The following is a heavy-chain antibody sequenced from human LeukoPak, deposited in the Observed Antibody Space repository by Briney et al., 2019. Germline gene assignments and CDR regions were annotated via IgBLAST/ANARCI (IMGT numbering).Heavy chain of an antibody. CDR3: ARDREEDYYMDV. CDR1: GFTYNYYS. J-gene: IGHJ6*03. CDR2: ISSSSRYI. D-gene: IGHD3-10*01. Sequence: PGGSLRLSCAASGFTYNYYSMNWVRQSPGQGLEWASSISSSSRYIYYADSVKGRFTISRDNAKNSLYLQMNSLRAEDTAVYYCARDREEDYYMDVWGKGTTVTVSS. V-gene: IGHV3-21*01.